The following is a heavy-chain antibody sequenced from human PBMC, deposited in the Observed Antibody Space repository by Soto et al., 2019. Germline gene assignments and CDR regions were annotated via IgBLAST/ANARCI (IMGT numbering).Heavy chain of an antibody. CDR1: GGTFSSYA. J-gene: IGHJ4*02. CDR2: IIPIFGTA. V-gene: IGHV1-69*01. CDR3: AGLADSSGYKGGGFDY. Sequence: QVQLVQSGAEVKKPGSSVKVSCKASGGTFSSYAISWVRQAPGQGLEWMGGIIPIFGTANYAQKFQGRVTITADESTSTAYMELRSLRFEDRAGYYCAGLADSSGYKGGGFDYWGQGTLVTVSS. D-gene: IGHD3-22*01.